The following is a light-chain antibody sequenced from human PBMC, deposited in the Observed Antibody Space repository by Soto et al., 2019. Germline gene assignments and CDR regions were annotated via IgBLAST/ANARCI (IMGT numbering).Light chain of an antibody. V-gene: IGKV3-15*01. J-gene: IGKJ4*01. CDR1: QSVSSN. CDR2: GAS. Sequence: IGMTHYPAPLSVSPGERATLSCRASQSVSSNLAWYQQKPGQAPRLLIYGASTRATGIPARFSGSGSGTEFTLTISSLPSEDFALYYPPQSNNRPLTSGGGTMVDIK. CDR3: PQSNNRPLT.